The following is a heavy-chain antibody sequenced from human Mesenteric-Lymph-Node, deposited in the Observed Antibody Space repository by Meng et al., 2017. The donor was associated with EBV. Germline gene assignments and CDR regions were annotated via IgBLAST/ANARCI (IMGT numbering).Heavy chain of an antibody. CDR1: GSAITDSNW. V-gene: IGHV4-28*01. CDR3: ARTPYDYAWGMREFDS. Sequence: VQLTGPGAGLQKPSDTLSLPCALSGSAITDSNWWGWLRPPRGRGVGVVGYISYSGTTHYSLYLKPRVTMSVDTSNTPSSLKLTCVSAVDTAVYYCARTPYDYAWGMREFDSWGQGTLVTVSS. J-gene: IGHJ4*02. D-gene: IGHD3-16*01. CDR2: ISYSGTT.